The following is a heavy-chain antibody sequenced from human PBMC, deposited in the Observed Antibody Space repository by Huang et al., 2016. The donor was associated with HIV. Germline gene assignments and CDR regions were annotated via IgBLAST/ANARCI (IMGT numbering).Heavy chain of an antibody. V-gene: IGHV3-30*18. Sequence: QVQLVESGGGVVQPGRSLRISCAASGFTFSSYGMHWVRQAPGKGRGGVAVISYDAKTKYYADSVKGRFSISRDNSKTTVYLQLNSLRLEDTAVYYCAKGGSAAAVLDFWGQGTLVTVSS. J-gene: IGHJ4*02. CDR2: ISYDAKTK. D-gene: IGHD6-13*01. CDR3: AKGGSAAAVLDF. CDR1: GFTFSSYG.